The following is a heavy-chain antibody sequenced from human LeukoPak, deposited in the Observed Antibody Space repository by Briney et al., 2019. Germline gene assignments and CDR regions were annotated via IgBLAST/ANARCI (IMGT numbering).Heavy chain of an antibody. Sequence: ASVKVSCKTSGYTFTSYDLNWVRQATGQGLEWMGWMNPNSGNTGYAQKFQGRVTITRNTSISTAYMELSSLRSEDTAVYYCARDTIGAFDIWGQGTMVTVSS. CDR2: MNPNSGNT. CDR1: GYTFTSYD. J-gene: IGHJ3*02. V-gene: IGHV1-8*01. CDR3: ARDTIGAFDI. D-gene: IGHD5-24*01.